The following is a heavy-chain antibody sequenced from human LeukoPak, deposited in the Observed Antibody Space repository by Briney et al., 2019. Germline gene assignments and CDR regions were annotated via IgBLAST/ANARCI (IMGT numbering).Heavy chain of an antibody. J-gene: IGHJ4*02. Sequence: PGGSLRLSCAASGFTFSSYGMSWVRQAPGKGLEWVAAISGSGGSTYYADSVKGRFTISRDNSKNTLYLQMNSLRAEDTAVYYCAKLLAGSIAVAGKRGYFDYWGQGTLVTVSS. CDR2: ISGSGGST. V-gene: IGHV3-23*01. CDR1: GFTFSSYG. D-gene: IGHD6-19*01. CDR3: AKLLAGSIAVAGKRGYFDY.